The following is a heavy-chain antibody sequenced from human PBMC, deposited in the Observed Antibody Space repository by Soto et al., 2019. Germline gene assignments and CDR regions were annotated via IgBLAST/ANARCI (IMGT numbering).Heavy chain of an antibody. D-gene: IGHD5-18*01. Sequence: QVQLQQWGAGLLKPSETLSLTCAVYGGSFSGYYWSWIRQPPGKGLEWIGEINHSGSTNYNPSLKRRVTISVDTSKNQFSPTLRSVTAADTAAYYCARLHDTAMGYYYYGMDVWGQGTTVTVSS. CDR3: ARLHDTAMGYYYYGMDV. CDR1: GGSFSGYY. V-gene: IGHV4-34*01. CDR2: INHSGST. J-gene: IGHJ6*02.